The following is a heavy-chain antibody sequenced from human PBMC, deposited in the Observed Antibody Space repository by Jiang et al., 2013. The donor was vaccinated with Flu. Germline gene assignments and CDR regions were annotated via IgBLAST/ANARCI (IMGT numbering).Heavy chain of an antibody. Sequence: DSVKGRFTISRDNAKNSLYLQMNSLRAEDTAVYYCARGTTSPGTDYWGQGTLVTVSS. D-gene: IGHD2-2*01. CDR3: ARGTTSPGTDY. J-gene: IGHJ4*02. V-gene: IGHV3-7*03.